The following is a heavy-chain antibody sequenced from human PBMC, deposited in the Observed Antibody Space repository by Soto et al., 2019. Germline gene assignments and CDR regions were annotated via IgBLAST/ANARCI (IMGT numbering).Heavy chain of an antibody. CDR2: INPNSGGT. J-gene: IGHJ4*02. CDR1: GYTFTGYY. Sequence: GASVKVSCKASGYTFTGYYMHWVRQAPGQGLEWMGWINPNSGGTNYAQKFQGRVTMTRDTSISTAYMELSRLRSDDTAVYYCARDGLYDFWSGNRLQFDYWGQGTLVTVSS. CDR3: ARDGLYDFWSGNRLQFDY. D-gene: IGHD3-3*01. V-gene: IGHV1-2*02.